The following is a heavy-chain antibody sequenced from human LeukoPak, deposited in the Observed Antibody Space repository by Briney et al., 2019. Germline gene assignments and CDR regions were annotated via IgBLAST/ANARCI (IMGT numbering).Heavy chain of an antibody. CDR3: ARAPKTFGGLIANFDV. CDR1: GFTFNIYW. CDR2: IKEDGSEK. J-gene: IGHJ4*02. V-gene: IGHV3-7*01. Sequence: PGGSLRLSCATSGFTFNIYWMSWVRQAPGKGLEWVANIKEDGSEKFYVDSVKGRFTISRDNAKNTVFLQMSDLRAEDTGIYFCARAPKTFGGLIANFDVWGPGTLIRVSS. D-gene: IGHD3-16*02.